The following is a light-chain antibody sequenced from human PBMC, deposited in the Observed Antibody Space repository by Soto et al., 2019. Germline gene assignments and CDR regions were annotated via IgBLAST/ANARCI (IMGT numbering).Light chain of an antibody. CDR3: QQIDSTPYT. J-gene: IGKJ2*01. CDR2: DAS. Sequence: DIQMTQSPSSLSASVGDRVTITCRASQTISTYLNWYQQKPGKAPRLLIYDASSLLSGVPSRFSGSGSGTDFTLTIVSLQPEDFSTYYCQQIDSTPYTFGQGTKVEI. V-gene: IGKV1-39*01. CDR1: QTISTY.